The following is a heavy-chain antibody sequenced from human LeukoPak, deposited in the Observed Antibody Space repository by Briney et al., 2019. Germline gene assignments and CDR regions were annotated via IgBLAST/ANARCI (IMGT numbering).Heavy chain of an antibody. Sequence: SVKVSCKASGGTFSSYAISWVRQAPGQGLEWMGRIIPILGIANYAQKFQGRVTITADKSTSTAYMELSSLRSEDTAVYYCARDSYCGSDCPVSYWGQGTLVTVSS. CDR2: IIPILGIA. V-gene: IGHV1-69*04. CDR3: ARDSYCGSDCPVSY. J-gene: IGHJ4*02. D-gene: IGHD2-21*02. CDR1: GGTFSSYA.